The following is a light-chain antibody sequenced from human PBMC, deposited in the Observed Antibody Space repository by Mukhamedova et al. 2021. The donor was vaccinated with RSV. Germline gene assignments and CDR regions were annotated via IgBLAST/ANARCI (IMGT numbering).Light chain of an antibody. Sequence: GSQDISTFLNWYQQKPGKAPKLLIYDASNLETGVPSRFSGSGSGTFFTFTINSLQPEDIGTYYCQQYDNLPQYIFGQGTKVEMK. CDR3: QQYDNLPQYI. CDR2: DAS. J-gene: IGKJ2*01. V-gene: IGKV1-33*01. CDR1: QDISTF.